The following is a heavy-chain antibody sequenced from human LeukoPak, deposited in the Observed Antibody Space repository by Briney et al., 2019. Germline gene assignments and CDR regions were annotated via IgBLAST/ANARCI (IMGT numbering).Heavy chain of an antibody. Sequence: ASVKVSCKASGYTFTSYDINWVRQATGQGLELMGWMNPDSANTGYAQKFQGRVTMTGNTSVSTAYMELSSLRSEDTAVYYCARGLRGYSYGYLTSFDYWGQGTLVTVSS. CDR2: MNPDSANT. CDR1: GYTFTSYD. D-gene: IGHD5-18*01. V-gene: IGHV1-8*01. CDR3: ARGLRGYSYGYLTSFDY. J-gene: IGHJ4*01.